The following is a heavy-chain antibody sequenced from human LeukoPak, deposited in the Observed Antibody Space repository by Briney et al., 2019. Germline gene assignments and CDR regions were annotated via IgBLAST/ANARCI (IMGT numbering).Heavy chain of an antibody. CDR2: IYYSGST. CDR3: ARHPQQWLDLGLDY. D-gene: IGHD6-19*01. J-gene: IGHJ4*02. Sequence: SETLSLTCTVSGGSISSSSYYWGWIRQPPGKGLEWIGSIYYSGSTYYNPSLKSRVTISVDTSKNQFSLKLSSVTAADTAVYYCARHPQQWLDLGLDYWGQGTLVTVSS. CDR1: GGSISSSSYY. V-gene: IGHV4-39*01.